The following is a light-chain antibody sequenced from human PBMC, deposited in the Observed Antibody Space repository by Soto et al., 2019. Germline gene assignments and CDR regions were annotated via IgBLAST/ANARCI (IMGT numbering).Light chain of an antibody. J-gene: IGKJ3*01. V-gene: IGKV1-5*03. CDR3: QRYNSYPFT. CDR1: QSISSW. Sequence: DIQMTQSPSTLSASVGDRVTITCRASQSISSWLAWYQQKPGKAPKLLIDKASSLESGVPSRFSGSGSGTEFTPTISSLQPDDFATYYCQRYNSYPFTFGPGTKVDIK. CDR2: KAS.